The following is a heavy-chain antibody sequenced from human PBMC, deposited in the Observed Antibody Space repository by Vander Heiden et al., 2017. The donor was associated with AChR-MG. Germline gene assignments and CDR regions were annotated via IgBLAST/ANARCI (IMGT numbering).Heavy chain of an antibody. CDR2: IYYSGST. Sequence: QVQLQESGPGLVKPSQTLSLTCPVSGGSISSGDYYWSWIRQPPGKGLEWIGYIYYSGSTYYNPSLKSRVTISVDTSKNQFALKLSSVTAADTAVYYCDRKYYYDSSGYFLLRPNDAFDIWGQGTMVTVSS. CDR1: GGSISSGDYY. J-gene: IGHJ3*02. V-gene: IGHV4-30-4*01. D-gene: IGHD3-22*01. CDR3: DRKYYYDSSGYFLLRPNDAFDI.